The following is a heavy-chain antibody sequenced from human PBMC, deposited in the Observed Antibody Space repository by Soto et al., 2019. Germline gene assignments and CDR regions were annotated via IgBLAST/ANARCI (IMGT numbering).Heavy chain of an antibody. CDR2: IYSSGNA. CDR3: ARGDVFDL. J-gene: IGHJ3*01. Sequence: QVQLQESGPGLVKPSETVSLICTVSGDSISGYYWSWIRQPAGKGLEWIGRIYSSGNAHYNPSLKCRVSMSVDMSKNKFSLTVTSVTAADTAMYYCARGDVFDLRGPGTKVTVSS. V-gene: IGHV4-4*07. CDR1: GDSISGYY.